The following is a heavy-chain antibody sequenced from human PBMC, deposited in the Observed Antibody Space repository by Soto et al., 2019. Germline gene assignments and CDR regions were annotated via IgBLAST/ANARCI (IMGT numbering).Heavy chain of an antibody. J-gene: IGHJ4*02. CDR3: ARSFYNWNFFDY. Sequence: ASVKVSYKASGYTFTSYAMHWVRQAPGQRLEWMGWINAGNGNTKYSQKFQGRVTITRDTSASTAYMELSSLRSEDTAVYYCARSFYNWNFFDYWGQGTLVTVSS. CDR1: GYTFTSYA. V-gene: IGHV1-3*01. CDR2: INAGNGNT. D-gene: IGHD1-20*01.